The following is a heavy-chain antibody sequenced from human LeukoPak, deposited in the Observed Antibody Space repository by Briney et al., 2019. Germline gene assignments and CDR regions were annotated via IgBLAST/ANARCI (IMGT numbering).Heavy chain of an antibody. J-gene: IGHJ3*02. CDR2: IRSKAYGGTT. V-gene: IGHV3-49*05. CDR3: TRDEVGIQLWQRALDAFDI. CDR1: GFTFGDYA. Sequence: NPGGSLRLSCTASGFTFGDYAMSWFRQAPGKGLEWVGFIRSKAYGGTTEYAASVKGRFTISRDDSKSIAYLQMNSLKTEDTAVYYCTRDEVGIQLWQRALDAFDIWGQGTMVTVSS. D-gene: IGHD5-18*01.